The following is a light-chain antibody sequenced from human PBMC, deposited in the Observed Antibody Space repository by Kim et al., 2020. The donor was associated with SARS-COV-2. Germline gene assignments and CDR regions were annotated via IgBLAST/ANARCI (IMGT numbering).Light chain of an antibody. CDR1: SGYSNYK. CDR3: VADHGSGSNFVWV. CDR2: VGTGGIVG. V-gene: IGLV9-49*01. J-gene: IGLJ3*02. Sequence: TCTLSSGYSNYKVDWYQQRPGKGPRFVMRVGTGGIVGSKGDVSPVRFSVLGSGLNRYLTIKNIQEEDESDYHCVADHGSGSNFVWVFGGGTQLTVL.